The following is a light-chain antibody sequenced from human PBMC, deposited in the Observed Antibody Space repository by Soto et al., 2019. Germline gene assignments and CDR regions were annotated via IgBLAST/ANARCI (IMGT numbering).Light chain of an antibody. CDR1: QSVDSK. CDR2: DAS. CDR3: QQYYVWNT. J-gene: IGKJ4*01. V-gene: IGKV3D-15*01. Sequence: EIVITQSPATLSMSPGERAIFSCRASQSVDSKLAWYQQKLGQAPRLLIYDASTRATGIPARFSGSGSGTEFTLTISSLQSEDFALYYCQQYYVWNTFGGGTKV.